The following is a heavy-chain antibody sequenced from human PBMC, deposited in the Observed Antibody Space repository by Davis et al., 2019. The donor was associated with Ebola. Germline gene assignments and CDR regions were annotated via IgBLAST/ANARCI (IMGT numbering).Heavy chain of an antibody. CDR3: AGGVGMTRFDY. CDR2: INHSGST. V-gene: IGHV4-34*01. CDR1: GGSFSGYY. Sequence: GSLRLSCAVYGGSFSGYYWSWIRQPPGKGLEWIGEINHSGSTNYNPSLKSRVTISVDTSKNQFSLKLSSVTAADTAVYYCAGGVGMTRFDYWGQGTLVTVSS. D-gene: IGHD1-14*01. J-gene: IGHJ4*02.